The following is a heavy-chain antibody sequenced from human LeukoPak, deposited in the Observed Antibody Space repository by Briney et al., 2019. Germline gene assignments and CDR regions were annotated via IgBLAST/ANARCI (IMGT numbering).Heavy chain of an antibody. CDR2: IYSSGST. CDR3: TRGLMNYDFWSGSDAFEI. J-gene: IGHJ3*02. V-gene: IGHV4-61*02. D-gene: IGHD3-3*01. CDR1: GGSTSSGSYY. Sequence: SQTLSLTCTVSGGSTSSGSYYWSWIRQPAGKGLEWIGRIYSSGSTNYNPSLKSRVTMSVDTSKNHLSLKLSSVTAADTAIYYCTRGLMNYDFWSGSDAFEIWGQGTMVNVSS.